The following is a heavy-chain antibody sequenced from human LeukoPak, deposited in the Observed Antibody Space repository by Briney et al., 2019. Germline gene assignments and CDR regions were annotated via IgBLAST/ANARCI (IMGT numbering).Heavy chain of an antibody. V-gene: IGHV1-2*02. CDR1: GYTFTGYY. CDR3: ARDMGGLRYFDWLLEDHDAFDI. J-gene: IGHJ3*02. Sequence: ASVKVSCKASGYTFTGYYMHWVRQAPGQGLEWMGWINPNSGGTNYAQKFQGRVTMTRDTSISTAYMELSRLRSDGTAVYYCARDMGGLRYFDWLLEDHDAFDIWGQGTMVTVSS. CDR2: INPNSGGT. D-gene: IGHD3-9*01.